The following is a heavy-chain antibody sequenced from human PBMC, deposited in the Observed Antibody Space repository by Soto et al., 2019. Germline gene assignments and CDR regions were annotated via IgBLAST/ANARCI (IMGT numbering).Heavy chain of an antibody. D-gene: IGHD6-6*01. CDR1: GYSFTSHW. V-gene: IGHV5-51*01. Sequence: PGESRKISSKGSGYSFTSHWIGWVRQIPGKGLEWMGIIYPGDSDTRYSPSFQGQVTISADKSISTAYLQWSSLKASDTAMYSWASRARSSSHYYGMDVWGQGTTVTVS. CDR3: ASRARSSSHYYGMDV. J-gene: IGHJ6*02. CDR2: IYPGDSDT.